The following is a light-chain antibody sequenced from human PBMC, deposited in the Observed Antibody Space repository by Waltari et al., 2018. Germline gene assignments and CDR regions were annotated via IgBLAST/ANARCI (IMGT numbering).Light chain of an antibody. CDR3: CSYGGANTLI. J-gene: IGLJ2*01. V-gene: IGLV2-23*01. CDR1: SSDVANYDH. CDR2: EAT. Sequence: QSALTQPASVSGSPGQSITISCTGDSSDVANYDHVSWYQHPPDRAPKLVIFEATQRPSGIPGRFSGSKSGHTASLTISALRTEDDGDYYCCSYGGANTLIFGGGTKLTVL.